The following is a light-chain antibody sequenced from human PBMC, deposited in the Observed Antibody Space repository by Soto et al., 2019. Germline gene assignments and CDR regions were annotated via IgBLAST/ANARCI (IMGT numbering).Light chain of an antibody. Sequence: DIQMTQSPSSLSASVGDRVTITCRPSQNIGKFLNWYQQKPGKAPTALIHATSTLQSGVSSRFSGSGSDTEFTLTITSLLPEDFATYFCQQSLSSPLTFGGGTKV. J-gene: IGKJ4*01. CDR2: ATS. V-gene: IGKV1-39*01. CDR3: QQSLSSPLT. CDR1: QNIGKF.